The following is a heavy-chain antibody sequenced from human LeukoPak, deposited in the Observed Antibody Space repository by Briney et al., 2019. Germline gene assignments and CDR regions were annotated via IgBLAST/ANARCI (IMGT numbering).Heavy chain of an antibody. J-gene: IGHJ4*02. D-gene: IGHD6-6*01. V-gene: IGHV3-66*02. Sequence: PGGSLRLSCAASGFTVSSNYMSWVRQAPGKGLEWVSVIYSGGSTYYADSVKGRFTISRDNSKNTLYLQMNSLRAEDTAVYYCARSSSIAARHFDYWGQGTLVTVSS. CDR1: GFTVSSNY. CDR3: ARSSSIAARHFDY. CDR2: IYSGGST.